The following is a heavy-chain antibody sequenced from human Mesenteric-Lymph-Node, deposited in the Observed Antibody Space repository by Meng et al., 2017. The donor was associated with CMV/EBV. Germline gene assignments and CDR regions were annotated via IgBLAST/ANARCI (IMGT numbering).Heavy chain of an antibody. Sequence: ASVKVSCKASGYSFTTHYMNWVRQAPGQGLEWMGMVNPNGGAAGYAQKFQGRVTMTGDTSTNTVFLEVNSLISEDTAVYFCARRNRDEYFFDYWGQGTLVTVSS. V-gene: IGHV1-46*01. CDR3: ARRNRDEYFFDY. CDR1: GYSFTTHY. D-gene: IGHD2/OR15-2a*01. CDR2: VNPNGGAA. J-gene: IGHJ4*02.